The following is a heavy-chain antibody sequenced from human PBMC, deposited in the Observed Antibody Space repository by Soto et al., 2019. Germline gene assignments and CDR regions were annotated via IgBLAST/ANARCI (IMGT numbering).Heavy chain of an antibody. V-gene: IGHV4-39*01. CDR2: FYYSGST. Sequence: QLQLQESGPGLVKPSETLSLTCTVSGDSISSSGYYWGWIRQPPGKGLEWIGSFYYSGSTYYNPSLKSRVTISVATSKNQFSPKLNSVTAADTAVYYCARTSPQWLVNSYYGMDVWGQGTTVTVSS. D-gene: IGHD6-19*01. CDR3: ARTSPQWLVNSYYGMDV. CDR1: GDSISSSGYY. J-gene: IGHJ6*02.